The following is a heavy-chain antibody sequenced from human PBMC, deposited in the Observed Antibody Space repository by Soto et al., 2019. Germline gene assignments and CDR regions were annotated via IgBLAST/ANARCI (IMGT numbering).Heavy chain of an antibody. Sequence: QVQLVESGGGVVQPGRSLRLSCAASGFTFSTIPMNWVRQAPGKGLEWVAVISYDGSNKYYADSVKGRFIISRDNSNNTLYLQMNSLRAEDTAVYYCARESGSYYPFDYWGQGTRVTVSS. D-gene: IGHD1-26*01. V-gene: IGHV3-30-3*01. CDR2: ISYDGSNK. CDR1: GFTFSTIP. J-gene: IGHJ4*02. CDR3: ARESGSYYPFDY.